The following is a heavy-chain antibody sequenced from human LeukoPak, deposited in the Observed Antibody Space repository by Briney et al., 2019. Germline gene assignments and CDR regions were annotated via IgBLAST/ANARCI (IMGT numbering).Heavy chain of an antibody. CDR1: GYTFTSYY. V-gene: IGHV1-46*01. J-gene: IGHJ4*02. CDR2: INPSGGST. Sequence: GASVKVSCKASGYTFTSYYMHWVRQAPGQGLEWMGIINPSGGSTSYAQKFQGRVTISVDTSKNQFSLKLSSVTAADTAVYYCARGPLPNLTFGGVIVNYFDYWGQGTLVTVSS. D-gene: IGHD3-16*02. CDR3: ARGPLPNLTFGGVIVNYFDY.